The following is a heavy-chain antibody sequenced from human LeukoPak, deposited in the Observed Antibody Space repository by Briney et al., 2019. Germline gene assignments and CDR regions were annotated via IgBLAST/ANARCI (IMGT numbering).Heavy chain of an antibody. J-gene: IGHJ2*01. CDR3: ASAYYSNYAYWYFDL. Sequence: SETLSLTCTVSGGSISSSSYYWGWIRQPPGKGLEWVESIYYSGSTYYNPSLKSRVTISVDTSKNQFSLKPSSVTAADTAVYYCASAYYSNYAYWYFDLWGRGTLVTVSS. D-gene: IGHD4-11*01. V-gene: IGHV4-39*07. CDR2: IYYSGST. CDR1: GGSISSSSYY.